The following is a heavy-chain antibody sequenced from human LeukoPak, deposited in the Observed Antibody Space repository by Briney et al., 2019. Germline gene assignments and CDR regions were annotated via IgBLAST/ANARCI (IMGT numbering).Heavy chain of an antibody. CDR3: VRGSNDWVGVDY. D-gene: IGHD3-9*01. V-gene: IGHV3-74*01. Sequence: GGSLRLSCAASGFTFSGFWMHWVRQAPGKGRGWFSQMKGDVSVAAYAESGKGRFTISRDNAKNTLYLQMNSLRAEETAVYYCVRGSNDWVGVDYWGQGTLVTVSS. CDR1: GFTFSGFW. J-gene: IGHJ4*02. CDR2: MKGDVSVA.